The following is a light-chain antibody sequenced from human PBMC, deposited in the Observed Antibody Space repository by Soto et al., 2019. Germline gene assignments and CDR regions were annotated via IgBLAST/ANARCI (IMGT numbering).Light chain of an antibody. CDR1: QSVSSSY. Sequence: EIVLTQSPGTLSLSPGERATLSCMASQSVSSSYLACYQQKPGQAPRLLIYGASTRATGIPARFSGSGSGTEFTLTISSLQSEDFAVYYCQQYDSWPPWTVGQGTKVDIK. CDR2: GAS. CDR3: QQYDSWPPWT. V-gene: IGKV3-15*01. J-gene: IGKJ1*01.